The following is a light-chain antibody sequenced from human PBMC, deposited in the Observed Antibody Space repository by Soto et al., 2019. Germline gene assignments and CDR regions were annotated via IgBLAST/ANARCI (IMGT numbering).Light chain of an antibody. Sequence: DIVLTQSPDTLSLSPGDRASVSCRASQSVDTYLAWYQQKPGQAPRLLIYGTSSRAIGIPGRFSGSGSGTDFTLTISRVEPEDFAVYFWQRYASSPTTFGQGARL. V-gene: IGKV3-20*01. CDR2: GTS. J-gene: IGKJ5*01. CDR1: QSVDTY. CDR3: QRYASSPTT.